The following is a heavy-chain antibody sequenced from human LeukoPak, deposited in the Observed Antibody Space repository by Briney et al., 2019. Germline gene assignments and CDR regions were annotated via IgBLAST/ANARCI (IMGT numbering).Heavy chain of an antibody. J-gene: IGHJ4*02. D-gene: IGHD1/OR15-1a*01. CDR3: TLTTFGVVYYFDY. V-gene: IGHV3-30*03. CDR2: ISYDGINQ. Sequence: PGGSLRLSCAASGFTFSNYEMDWVRQAPGKGLEWVALISYDGINQYYADSVKGRFIISRDNSKNTLYLQLNSLRLEDTAVYYCTLTTFGVVYYFDYWGQGTLVTVSS. CDR1: GFTFSNYE.